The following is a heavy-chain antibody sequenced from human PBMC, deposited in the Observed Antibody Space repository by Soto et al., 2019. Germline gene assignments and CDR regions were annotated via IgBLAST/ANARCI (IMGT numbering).Heavy chain of an antibody. Sequence: ASVKVSCKASGYTFTGYYMHWVRQAPGQGLEWMGWINPNSGDTNYAQKFQGRVTMTRDTSISTAYMELSRLRSDDTAVYYCATNTAVVNGFGYWGQGTLVTVSS. D-gene: IGHD5-18*01. J-gene: IGHJ4*02. CDR2: INPNSGDT. V-gene: IGHV1-2*02. CDR1: GYTFTGYY. CDR3: ATNTAVVNGFGY.